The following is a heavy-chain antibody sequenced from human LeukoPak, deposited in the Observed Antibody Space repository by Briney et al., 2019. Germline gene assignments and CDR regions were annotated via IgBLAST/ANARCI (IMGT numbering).Heavy chain of an antibody. V-gene: IGHV3-53*01. J-gene: IGHJ4*02. CDR3: AKFKSYPPYYFDY. Sequence: GGSLRLSCAASGFTVSNNYMTWVRQAPGKGLEWVSVIYSGGSTYYADSVKGRFTISRDNSKNTLYLQMNSLRAEDTAVYYCAKFKSYPPYYFDYWGQGTLVTVSS. CDR2: IYSGGST. CDR1: GFTVSNNY.